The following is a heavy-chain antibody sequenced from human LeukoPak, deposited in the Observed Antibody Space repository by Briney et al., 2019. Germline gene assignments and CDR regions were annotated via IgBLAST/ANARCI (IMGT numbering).Heavy chain of an antibody. V-gene: IGHV4-39*07. CDR1: GGSISSNPYY. Sequence: SETLSLTCTVSGGSISSNPYYWGWIRQPPGKGLEWIGSIYYSGTTRYSPSLESRVTISVDTSKNQFSLKLASVTAADTAIYYCAKGAGGFSYYNWFDPWGQGTLVTVSS. J-gene: IGHJ5*02. CDR3: AKGAGGFSYYNWFDP. CDR2: IYYSGTT. D-gene: IGHD5-18*01.